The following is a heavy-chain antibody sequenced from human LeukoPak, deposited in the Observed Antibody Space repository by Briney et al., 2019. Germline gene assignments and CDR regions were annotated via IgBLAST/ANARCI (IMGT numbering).Heavy chain of an antibody. CDR2: IYYSGST. CDR3: ARSLPGGYCSSTSCYTREDNWFDP. Sequence: SETLSLTCTVSGGSISSSSYYWGWIRQPPGKGLEWIGSIYYSGSTYYNPSLKSRVTISVDTSKNQFSLKLSSVTAADTAVYYCARSLPGGYCSSTSCYTREDNWFDPWGQGTLVTVSS. J-gene: IGHJ5*02. D-gene: IGHD2-2*02. CDR1: GGSISSSSYY. V-gene: IGHV4-39*07.